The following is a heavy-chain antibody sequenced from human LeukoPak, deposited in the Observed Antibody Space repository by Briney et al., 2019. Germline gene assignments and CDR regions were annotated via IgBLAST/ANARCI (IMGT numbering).Heavy chain of an antibody. CDR3: ARESTAGYNSSWYGFRN. J-gene: IGHJ1*01. V-gene: IGHV3-7*01. Sequence: GGSLRLSCAASGFTFSGYWMSWVRQAPGKGLGWVANINQDGSEKYYVDSVKGRFTISRDNAKNSLFLRMGSLRVEDTAVYYCARESTAGYNSSWYGFRNWGQGTLVSVSS. D-gene: IGHD6-13*01. CDR2: INQDGSEK. CDR1: GFTFSGYW.